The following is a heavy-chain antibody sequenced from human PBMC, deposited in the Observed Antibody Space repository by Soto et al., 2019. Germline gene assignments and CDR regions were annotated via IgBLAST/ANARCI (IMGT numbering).Heavy chain of an antibody. Sequence: SETLSLTCTVSGGSISSGDYYWSWIRQPPGKGLEWIGYIYYSGSTYYNPSLKSRVTISVDTSKNQFSLKLSSVTAADTAVYYCARALIVVVTMDYWGQGTLVTVSS. CDR2: IYYSGST. V-gene: IGHV4-30-4*01. CDR1: GGSISSGDYY. D-gene: IGHD3-22*01. J-gene: IGHJ4*02. CDR3: ARALIVVVTMDY.